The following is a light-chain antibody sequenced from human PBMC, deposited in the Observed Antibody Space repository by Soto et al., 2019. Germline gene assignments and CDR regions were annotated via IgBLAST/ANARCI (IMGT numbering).Light chain of an antibody. Sequence: EIVMTQSPATLSVSPGERATLSCRASQSVSSNLAWYQQKPGQAPRLLIYGASTRAIGIPARFSGSGSGTEFTLTISRLQSEDFAVYYCQQYNNWPPGTFGQGTKVEIK. J-gene: IGKJ1*01. CDR3: QQYNNWPPGT. CDR2: GAS. CDR1: QSVSSN. V-gene: IGKV3-15*01.